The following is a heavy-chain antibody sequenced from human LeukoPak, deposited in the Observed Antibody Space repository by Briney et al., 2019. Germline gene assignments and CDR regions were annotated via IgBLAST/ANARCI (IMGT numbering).Heavy chain of an antibody. V-gene: IGHV3-69-1*01. CDR2: ISGSSFI. CDR3: ARRPIASTDYYYFLDV. J-gene: IGHJ6*03. Sequence: GGSLRLSCAASGFTFSSYWMNWVRQAPGKGLEWVSSISGSSFIYYADSVRGRFTISRDNAKNSLYLQMDSLRAEDTAVYYCARRPIASTDYYYFLDVWGKGTTVTVSS. CDR1: GFTFSSYW. D-gene: IGHD6-13*01.